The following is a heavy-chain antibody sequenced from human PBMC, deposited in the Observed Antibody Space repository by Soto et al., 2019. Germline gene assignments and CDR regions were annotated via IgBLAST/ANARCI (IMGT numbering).Heavy chain of an antibody. CDR1: GFTFSSYA. CDR3: AKVEGVTMIVPGYYFDY. CDR2: ISGSGGST. D-gene: IGHD3-22*01. J-gene: IGHJ4*02. V-gene: IGHV3-23*01. Sequence: GGSLRLSCAASGFTFSSYAMSWVRQAPGKGLEWVSAISGSGGSTYYAEYVKGRFTISRDNSKNTLYLQMNSLRAEDTAVYYCAKVEGVTMIVPGYYFDYWGQGTLVTVSS.